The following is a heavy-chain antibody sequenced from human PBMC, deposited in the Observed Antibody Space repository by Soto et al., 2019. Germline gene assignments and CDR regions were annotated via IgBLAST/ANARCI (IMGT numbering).Heavy chain of an antibody. CDR3: ASLGRHG. J-gene: IGHJ6*02. V-gene: IGHV3-7*01. Sequence: GSLRLSCAASGFSFSDSWMDWVRQAPGKGPEWVANIKEDGSEKNYVGSVKGRFTISRDNAKSSLYLQMNSLRAEDTAVYYCASLGRHGWGQGTTVTVSS. CDR1: GFSFSDSW. CDR2: IKEDGSEK. D-gene: IGHD3-16*01.